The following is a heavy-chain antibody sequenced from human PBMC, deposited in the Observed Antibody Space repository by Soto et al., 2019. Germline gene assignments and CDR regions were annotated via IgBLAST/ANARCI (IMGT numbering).Heavy chain of an antibody. J-gene: IGHJ4*02. V-gene: IGHV1-18*01. D-gene: IGHD3-16*02. CDR2: ISAFNGNT. CDR1: GYTFTSYD. CDR3: AKGELSLIEY. Sequence: ASVKVSCKASGYTFTSYDINWVRQAPVQGLEWMGWISAFNGNTNYAQKFQVRVTMTRDTSTSTVYMELSSLRSEDTAVYYCAKGELSLIEYWGQGTLVTVPS.